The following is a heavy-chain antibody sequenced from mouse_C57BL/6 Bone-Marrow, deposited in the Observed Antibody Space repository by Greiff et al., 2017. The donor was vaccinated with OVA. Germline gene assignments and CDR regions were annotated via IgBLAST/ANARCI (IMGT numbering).Heavy chain of an antibody. J-gene: IGHJ1*03. CDR1: GYTFTSYG. CDR2: IYPRSGNT. V-gene: IGHV1-81*01. Sequence: VQLVESGAELARPGASVKLSCKASGYTFTSYGISWVKQRTGQGLEWIGEIYPRSGNTYYNEKFKGKATLTADKSSSTAYMELRSLTSEDSAVYFCARGRYYGNFWYFDVWGTGTTVTVSS. D-gene: IGHD2-1*01. CDR3: ARGRYYGNFWYFDV.